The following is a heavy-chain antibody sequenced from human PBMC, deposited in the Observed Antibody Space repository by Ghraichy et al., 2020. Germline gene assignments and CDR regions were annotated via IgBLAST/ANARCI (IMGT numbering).Heavy chain of an antibody. D-gene: IGHD6-19*01. J-gene: IGHJ4*02. CDR2: ISSSSSYT. CDR1: GFTFSSYS. V-gene: IGHV3-21*01. Sequence: GGSLRLSCAASGFTFSSYSMNWVRQAPGKGLEWVSSISSSSSYTYYADSVKGRFTISRDNAKNSLYLQMNSLRAEDTAVYYCARAAVGADQYFDYWGQGTLVTVSS. CDR3: ARAAVGADQYFDY.